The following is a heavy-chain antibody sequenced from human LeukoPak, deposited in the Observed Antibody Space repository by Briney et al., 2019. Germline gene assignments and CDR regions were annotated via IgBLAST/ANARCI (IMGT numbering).Heavy chain of an antibody. V-gene: IGHV1-18*01. Sequence: AVTVSCLATAYTFTSYGITWLRQAPGQGLAWMGCISVYTGNTNYAQKLQGRVTMTTDTSTTTAYMELKSLRSDNTAVYYCARPLFTSGYPIYFWGQGTLVTVSS. CDR1: AYTFTSYG. CDR2: ISVYTGNT. CDR3: ARPLFTSGYPIYF. J-gene: IGHJ4*02. D-gene: IGHD3-22*01.